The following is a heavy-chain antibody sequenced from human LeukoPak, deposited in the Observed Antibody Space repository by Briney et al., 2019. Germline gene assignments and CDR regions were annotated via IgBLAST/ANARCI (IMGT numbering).Heavy chain of an antibody. V-gene: IGHV5-51*01. D-gene: IGHD3-16*01. CDR2: IYPCDSDT. CDR3: FIWGQPNFRGRFDM. J-gene: IGHJ3*02. Sequence: NLGESLKISCKGSGYTFTNYRMGWVRQLPGKGLEWMGIIYPCDSDTRYSPSFQGQVSISSEKSISTAYLQWSSVKASDTATSYCFIWGQPNFRGRFDMWGQGTMVTVSS. CDR1: GYTFTNYR.